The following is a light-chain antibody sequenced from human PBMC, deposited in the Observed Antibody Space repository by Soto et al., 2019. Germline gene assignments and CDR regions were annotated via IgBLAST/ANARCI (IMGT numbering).Light chain of an antibody. CDR3: HQYASSTGT. CDR2: DAS. CDR1: QSLPCNF. V-gene: IGKV3-20*01. Sequence: EVVLTQSPGTLSLSPGERATFSCRASQSLPCNFLAWYQRKPGQAPRLLIYDASSRATGIPDRFSGSGSGTEFMLTISRLEPEDFAVYYCHQYASSTGTFGQGTKVEIK. J-gene: IGKJ1*01.